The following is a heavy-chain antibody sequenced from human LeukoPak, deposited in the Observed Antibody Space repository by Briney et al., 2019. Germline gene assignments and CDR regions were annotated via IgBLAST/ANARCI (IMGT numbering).Heavy chain of an antibody. CDR2: IWYDGSNK. CDR3: ARTCSSTSCSYYYYGIDV. J-gene: IGHJ6*02. D-gene: IGHD2-2*01. V-gene: IGHV3-33*01. Sequence: PGRSLRLSCAASGFTFSSYGMHWVRQAPGKGLEWVAVIWYDGSNKYYADSVKGRFTISRDNSKNTLYLQMNSLRAEDTAVYYCARTCSSTSCSYYYYGIDVWGQGTRSPSP. CDR1: GFTFSSYG.